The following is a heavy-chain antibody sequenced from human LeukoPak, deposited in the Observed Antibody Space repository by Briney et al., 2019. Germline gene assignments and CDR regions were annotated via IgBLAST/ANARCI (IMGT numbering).Heavy chain of an antibody. Sequence: PSETLSLTCTVSGGSISSYYWSWIRQPAGKGLEWIGRIYSSGSTNYNPSLKSRVTMSVDTSKNQFSLKLSSVTAADTAVYYCARGQYHLLYWYFDLWGRGTLVTVSS. V-gene: IGHV4-4*07. CDR1: GGSISSYY. CDR3: ARGQYHLLYWYFDL. J-gene: IGHJ2*01. CDR2: IYSSGST. D-gene: IGHD2-2*01.